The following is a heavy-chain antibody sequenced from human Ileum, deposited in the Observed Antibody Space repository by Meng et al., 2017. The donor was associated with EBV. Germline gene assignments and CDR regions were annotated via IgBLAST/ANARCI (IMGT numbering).Heavy chain of an antibody. D-gene: IGHD3-22*01. Sequence: QAQLQESGPGLVKPSETLSLPCAVSGGSIRRSDWWSWVRQPPGKGLEWIGETSHSGSTNYSPSLKSRVTISLDKSKNQLSLKLNSVTAADTAVYYCASSDYYRSDYWGQGTLVTVSS. CDR3: ASSDYYRSDY. J-gene: IGHJ4*02. CDR1: GGSIRRSDW. CDR2: TSHSGST. V-gene: IGHV4-4*02.